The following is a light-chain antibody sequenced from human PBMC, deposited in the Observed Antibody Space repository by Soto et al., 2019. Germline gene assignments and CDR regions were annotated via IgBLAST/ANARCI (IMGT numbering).Light chain of an antibody. V-gene: IGKV3-20*01. Sequence: EIVLTQSPGTLSLSPGDRATLSCRASQSVNSNYVAWFQQKVGQAPRLLIYGASSRATGIPDRFGGSGSGTDFTLTISRLEPEDFAVYYCQQYGSSSWTFGQGTKVEIK. CDR3: QQYGSSSWT. J-gene: IGKJ1*01. CDR2: GAS. CDR1: QSVNSNY.